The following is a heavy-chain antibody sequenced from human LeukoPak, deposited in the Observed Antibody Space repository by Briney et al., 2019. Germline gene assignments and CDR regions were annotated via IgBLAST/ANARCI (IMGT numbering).Heavy chain of an antibody. CDR3: ARGVGRTAARRWSYNWFDP. V-gene: IGHV4-34*01. D-gene: IGHD6-6*01. Sequence: SETLSLTCAVYGGSFSGYYWSWIRQPPGKGLEWIGEINHSGSTNYNPSLKSRVTISVDTSKNQFSLKLSSVTAADTAVYYCARGVGRTAARRWSYNWFDPWGQGTLVTVSS. CDR1: GGSFSGYY. J-gene: IGHJ5*02. CDR2: INHSGST.